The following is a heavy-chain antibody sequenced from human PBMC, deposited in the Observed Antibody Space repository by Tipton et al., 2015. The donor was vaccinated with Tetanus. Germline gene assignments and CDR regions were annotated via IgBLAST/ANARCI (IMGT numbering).Heavy chain of an antibody. J-gene: IGHJ3*02. D-gene: IGHD3-10*01. CDR2: IYTSGST. V-gene: IGHV4-4*07. CDR3: ASHYGSGSDDAFDI. Sequence: LRLSCTVSGGSISSYYWSWIRQPAGKGLEWIGRIYTSGSTNYNPSLKSRVTMSVDTSKNHFSLKLGSVTAADTAVYYCASHYGSGSDDAFDIWGQGTMVTVSS. CDR1: GGSISSYY.